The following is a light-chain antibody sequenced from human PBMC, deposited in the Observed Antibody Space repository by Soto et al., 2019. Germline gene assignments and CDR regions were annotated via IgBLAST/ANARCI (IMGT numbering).Light chain of an antibody. CDR2: GAS. V-gene: IGKV3-20*01. J-gene: IGKJ1*01. CDR3: QQYGSSRT. CDR1: RSVSSNY. Sequence: EIVLTQSPGTLSLSPGERATLSCRASRSVSSNYLAWYQQKPGQAPRLLIYGASSRATGIPDRFSGSGSGTDFTLTISRLEPEDFAVYYCQQYGSSRTFGQGTKVDIK.